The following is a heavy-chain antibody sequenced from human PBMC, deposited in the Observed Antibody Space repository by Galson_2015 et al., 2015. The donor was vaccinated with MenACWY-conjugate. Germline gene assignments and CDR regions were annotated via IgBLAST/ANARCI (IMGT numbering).Heavy chain of an antibody. J-gene: IGHJ5*02. CDR3: ARKMESASSCWTGAWFDP. CDR1: GFTFSSYA. Sequence: SLRLSCAVSGFTFSSYAISWVRQAPGKGLEWVSGISASGSSTSYVDSVKGRFTISRDNSKNTVYLQMNSLRVEDTAVYYCARKMESASSCWTGAWFDPWGQGTLVTVSS. V-gene: IGHV3-23*01. CDR2: ISASGSST. D-gene: IGHD3-22*01.